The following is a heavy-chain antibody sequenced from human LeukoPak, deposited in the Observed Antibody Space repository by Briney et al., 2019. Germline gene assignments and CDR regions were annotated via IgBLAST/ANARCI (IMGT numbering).Heavy chain of an antibody. CDR1: GGSISSYY. J-gene: IGHJ5*02. D-gene: IGHD6-13*01. V-gene: IGHV4-4*07. CDR2: IYTSGST. CDR3: VRAPQASSSWYVKADWFDP. Sequence: SETLSLTCTVSGGSISSYYWSWIRQPAGKGLEWIGRIYTSGSTNYNPSLKSRVTISVDKCKNQFSLKLSAVTAPGTAVYYCVRAPQASSSWYVKADWFDPWGQGTLVTVSS.